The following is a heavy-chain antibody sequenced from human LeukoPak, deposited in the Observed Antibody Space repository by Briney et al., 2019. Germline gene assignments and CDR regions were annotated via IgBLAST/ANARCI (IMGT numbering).Heavy chain of an antibody. J-gene: IGHJ4*02. CDR2: IRKKPSGGTT. CDR3: TRGVGYTYGWSD. Sequence: GGSLRLPCVTSGFTFTDYAISWFRQAPGKGLEWVGFIRKKPSGGTTDYAAFVKGRFTISRDNSKSIVYLQMNSLDSEDTAMYYCTRGVGYTYGWSDWGQGTLVTVSS. CDR1: GFTFTDYA. V-gene: IGHV3-49*03. D-gene: IGHD1-1*01.